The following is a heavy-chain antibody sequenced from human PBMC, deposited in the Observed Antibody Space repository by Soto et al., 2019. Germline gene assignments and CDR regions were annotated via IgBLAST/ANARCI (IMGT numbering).Heavy chain of an antibody. CDR1: GFTFSSYA. J-gene: IGHJ4*02. CDR2: ISGSGGST. V-gene: IGHV3-23*01. CDR3: AKLPGPMKGDWYYFDY. Sequence: EVQLLESGGGLVQPGGSLRLSCAASGFTFSSYAMSWVRQAPGKGLEWVSAISGSGGSTYYADSVKGRFTISRDNSKNTLYLQMNSLRAEDTAVYYCAKLPGPMKGDWYYFDYWGQGTLVTVSS. D-gene: IGHD3-9*01.